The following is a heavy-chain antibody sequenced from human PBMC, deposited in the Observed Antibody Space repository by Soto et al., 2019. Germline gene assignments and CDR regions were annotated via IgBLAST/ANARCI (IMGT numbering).Heavy chain of an antibody. D-gene: IGHD6-13*01. V-gene: IGHV1-3*01. CDR1: GYTFTCSA. CDR2: INAGNGHT. CDR3: ARVRGLAPSGTIGY. Sequence: GASVRVSCKASGYTFTCSAMHWVRQAPGQRLEWMGWINAGNGHTKYSQKFQGRVTITRHTYASTAYMELSILRSEDTAVYYCARVRGLAPSGTIGYWGQGSLVTVS. J-gene: IGHJ4*02.